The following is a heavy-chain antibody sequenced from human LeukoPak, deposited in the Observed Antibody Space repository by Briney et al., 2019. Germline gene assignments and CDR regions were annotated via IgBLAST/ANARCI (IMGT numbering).Heavy chain of an antibody. CDR1: GGSIRSYY. V-gene: IGHV4-59*08. Sequence: PSETLSLTCTVSGGSIRSYYWSWIRQPPGKGLEWIGYIHYSGSTNYNPSLKSRVTISVDTSKIQISLKLNSVTAADTAVYYCARLRDYYYNYMDVWGKGTTVTISS. CDR2: IHYSGST. J-gene: IGHJ6*03. CDR3: ARLRDYYYNYMDV.